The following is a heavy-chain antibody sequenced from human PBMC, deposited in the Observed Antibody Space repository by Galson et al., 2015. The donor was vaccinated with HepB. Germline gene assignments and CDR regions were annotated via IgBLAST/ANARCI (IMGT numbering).Heavy chain of an antibody. D-gene: IGHD2-21*02. CDR2: IGGGGGGE. V-gene: IGHV3-23*01. CDR1: GFMFTRYA. CDR3: AKVAILGVTPHYFDY. Sequence: SLRLSCAASGFMFTRYAISWARQAPGKGLEWVSSIGGGGGGEYYADSVKGRLTISRDNSKNTVYLQMNSLRTDDTAVYYCAKVAILGVTPHYFDYWGHGTLVTVSS. J-gene: IGHJ4*01.